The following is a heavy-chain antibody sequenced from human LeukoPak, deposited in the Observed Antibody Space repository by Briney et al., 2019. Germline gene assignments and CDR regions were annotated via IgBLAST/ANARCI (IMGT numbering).Heavy chain of an antibody. J-gene: IGHJ4*02. CDR2: INPNSGGT. CDR3: ARDRAVVVAATDY. Sequence: ASVKASCKASGYTFTGYYMHWVRQAPGQGLEWMGRINPNSGGTNYAQKFQGRVTMTRDTSISTAYMELSRLRSDDTAVYYCARDRAVVVAATDYWGQGTLVTVSS. CDR1: GYTFTGYY. V-gene: IGHV1-2*06. D-gene: IGHD2-15*01.